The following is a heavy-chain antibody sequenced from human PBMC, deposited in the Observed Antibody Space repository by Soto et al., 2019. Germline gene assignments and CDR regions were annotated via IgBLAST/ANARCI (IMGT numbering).Heavy chain of an antibody. CDR1: SGSIRSSSYY. D-gene: IGHD1-26*01. CDR3: AREVGGNSYTDAFDI. CDR2: IYYNGVT. Sequence: PSETLSLTCTVSSGSIRSSSYYWGWIRQPPGKGLEWIGSIYYNGVTYYNPSLRSRVTISVDTSENQFSLKLSSVTAADTAVYYCAREVGGNSYTDAFDIWGQGIMVTVSS. V-gene: IGHV4-39*02. J-gene: IGHJ3*02.